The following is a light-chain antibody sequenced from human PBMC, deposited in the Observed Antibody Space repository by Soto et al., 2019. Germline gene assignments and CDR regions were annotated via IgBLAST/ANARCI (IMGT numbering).Light chain of an antibody. CDR3: SSYTGSSVL. CDR1: SSDSGNYNF. V-gene: IGLV2-14*03. CDR2: NVS. Sequence: QSALTQPASVSGSPGQSITITCTGTSSDSGNYNFVSWYQQQPGKAPKLILYNVSHRPSGVSNRFSGSESGNSASLTISGLQAADEADYYCSSYTGSSVLFGGGTKLTGL. J-gene: IGLJ2*01.